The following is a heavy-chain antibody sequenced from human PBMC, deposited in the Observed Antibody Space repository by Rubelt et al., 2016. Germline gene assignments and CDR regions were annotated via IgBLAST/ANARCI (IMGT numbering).Heavy chain of an antibody. Sequence: VQLVESGGGLVQPGGSLRLSCAASGFTFSSYAMHWVRQAPGKGLEWVAVISYDGSNKYYADSVKGRFTISRDNSKNTLYLQMSSLRAEDTAVYYCVKGIKKTPNKFDYWGQGTLVTVSS. V-gene: IGHV3-30*14. CDR3: VKGIKKTPNKFDY. CDR1: GFTFSSYA. J-gene: IGHJ4*02. CDR2: ISYDGSNK. D-gene: IGHD2/OR15-2a*01.